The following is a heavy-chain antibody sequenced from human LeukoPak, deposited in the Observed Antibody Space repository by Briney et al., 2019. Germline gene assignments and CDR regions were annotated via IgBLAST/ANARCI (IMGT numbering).Heavy chain of an antibody. CDR1: GGSTSSSSYY. CDR2: IYYSGST. Sequence: SETLSLTCTVSGGSTSSSSYYSGWIRQPPGKGLEWIGSIYYSGSTYYNPSLKSRVTISVDTSKNQFSLKLSSVTAADTAVYYCARATDSGDYWGQGTLATVSS. J-gene: IGHJ4*02. V-gene: IGHV4-39*01. CDR3: ARATDSGDY. D-gene: IGHD1-26*01.